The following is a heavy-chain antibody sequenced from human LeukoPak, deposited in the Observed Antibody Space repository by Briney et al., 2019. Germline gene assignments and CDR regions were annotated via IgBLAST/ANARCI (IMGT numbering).Heavy chain of an antibody. CDR1: GYTFTSYY. CDR2: INPSGGST. Sequence: ASVKVSCKAPGYTFTSYYMHWVRQAPGQGLEWMGIINPSGGSTSYAQKFQGSVTMTRDTSTSTVYMELSSLRSEDTAVYYCARDTRWLPGAYWGQGTLVTVSS. CDR3: ARDTRWLPGAY. D-gene: IGHD5-24*01. V-gene: IGHV1-46*01. J-gene: IGHJ4*02.